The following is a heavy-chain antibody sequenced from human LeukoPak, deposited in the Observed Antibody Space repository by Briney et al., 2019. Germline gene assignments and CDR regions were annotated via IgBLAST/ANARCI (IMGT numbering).Heavy chain of an antibody. Sequence: GCLRLSSAASGLAVSSKYMSWVRPAPGKGREWGAVIYSGGRTNYANTVKGRVAISRDNSKKTLYLLMNRVRAEDTAGYYCAIRKTGNAIDYWGQGTLVTVSS. D-gene: IGHD3-9*01. J-gene: IGHJ4*02. CDR1: GLAVSSKY. V-gene: IGHV3-66*01. CDR3: AIRKTGNAIDY. CDR2: IYSGGRT.